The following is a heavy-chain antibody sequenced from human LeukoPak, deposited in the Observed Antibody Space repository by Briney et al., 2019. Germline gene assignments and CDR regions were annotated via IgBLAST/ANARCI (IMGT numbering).Heavy chain of an antibody. D-gene: IGHD1-26*01. J-gene: IGHJ6*03. CDR3: ARGRYAVGATHYYYYYMDV. CDR1: GGSISSSNW. CDR2: IYHSGST. Sequence: SSETLSLTCAVSGGSISSSNWWSWVRQPPGKGLEWIGEIYHSGSTNYNPSLKSRVTISVDKSKNQFSLKLSSVTAADTAVYYCARGRYAVGATHYYYYYMDVWGKGTTVTISS. V-gene: IGHV4-4*02.